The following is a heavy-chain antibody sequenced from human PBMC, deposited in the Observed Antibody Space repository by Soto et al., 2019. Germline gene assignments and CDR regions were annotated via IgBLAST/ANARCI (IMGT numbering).Heavy chain of an antibody. V-gene: IGHV1-8*01. CDR2: MNPNSGNT. J-gene: IGHJ4*02. CDR1: GDSFTSYD. D-gene: IGHD2-15*01. Sequence: TSVKVSCKACGDSFTSYDINWVRQATRQGLEWMGWMNPNSGNTGYAQKFQGRVTMTRDTSTSTVYMELSSLRSEDTAVYYCARESRYCSGGSCYFLPGIDYWGQGTLVTVSS. CDR3: ARESRYCSGGSCYFLPGIDY.